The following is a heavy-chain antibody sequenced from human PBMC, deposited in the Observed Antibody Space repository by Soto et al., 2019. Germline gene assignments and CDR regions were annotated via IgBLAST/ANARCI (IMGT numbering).Heavy chain of an antibody. D-gene: IGHD1-1*01. CDR1: GYTFTSYG. V-gene: IGHV1-18*01. CDR2: ISAYNGNT. CDR3: ARDSISWLGGTEGFDY. Sequence: ASVKLSCKASGYTFTSYGISWVRQAPGQGLEWMGWISAYNGNTNYAQKLQGRVTMTTDTSTSTAYMELRSLRSDDTAVYYCARDSISWLGGTEGFDYWGQGTLVTVSS. J-gene: IGHJ4*02.